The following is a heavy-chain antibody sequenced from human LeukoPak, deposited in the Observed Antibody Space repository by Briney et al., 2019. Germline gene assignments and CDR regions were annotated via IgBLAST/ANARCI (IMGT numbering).Heavy chain of an antibody. CDR1: GFTFDDYG. CDR3: ASTPSVGDYYPWYFDF. Sequence: PGGSLRLSCAASGFTFDDYGMNWVRQAPGRGLEWVSSISYSSTYIYYEDSVRGRFTISRDNARNSLYLQMNSLRAEDTAVYYCASTPSVGDYYPWYFDFWGRGALVTVSS. CDR2: ISYSSTYI. D-gene: IGHD1-26*01. J-gene: IGHJ2*01. V-gene: IGHV3-21*01.